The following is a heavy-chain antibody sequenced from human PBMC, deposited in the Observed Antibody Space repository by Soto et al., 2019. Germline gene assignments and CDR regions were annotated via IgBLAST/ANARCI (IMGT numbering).Heavy chain of an antibody. J-gene: IGHJ3*02. CDR2: INPNSVGT. CDR1: GYTFTVHY. Sequence: QVQLVQSGAEVKKPGASVKVSCKASGYTFTVHYMHWVRQAPGQGLEWMGWINPNSVGTNYAQKFQGRVTMTRDTSISTAYMELSRLRSDDTAVYYCAREPMVRAAHGFDIWGQGTMVTVSS. V-gene: IGHV1-2*02. CDR3: AREPMVRAAHGFDI. D-gene: IGHD3-10*01.